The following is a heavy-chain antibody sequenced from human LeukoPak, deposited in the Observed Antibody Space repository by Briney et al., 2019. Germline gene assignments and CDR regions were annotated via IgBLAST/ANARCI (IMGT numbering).Heavy chain of an antibody. J-gene: IGHJ6*02. D-gene: IGHD1-1*01. V-gene: IGHV4-59*01. CDR1: GGSISSYC. Sequence: SETLSLTCTVSGGSISSYCWSWIRLPPGKGLEWIGDMYCSGSSNYNPSLKSRVTISVDTSKNQFSPKLSSVTAADTAVYYCARAQGLGGTTYYYYYGMDVWGQGTTVTVSS. CDR3: ARAQGLGGTTYYYYYGMDV. CDR2: MYCSGSS.